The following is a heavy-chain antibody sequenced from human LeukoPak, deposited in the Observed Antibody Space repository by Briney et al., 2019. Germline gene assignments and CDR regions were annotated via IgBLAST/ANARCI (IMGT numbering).Heavy chain of an antibody. J-gene: IGHJ6*02. Sequence: GASVKVSCKASGFTFTSYAMHWVRQAPGQGLEWMGWINAGNGNTKYSQKFQGRVTIIRDTSATTTYMELSSLRSEDTAVYYCARHLIAVAVDYYYYGMDVWGQGTTVTVSS. V-gene: IGHV1-3*01. CDR2: INAGNGNT. CDR3: ARHLIAVAVDYYYYGMDV. D-gene: IGHD6-19*01. CDR1: GFTFTSYA.